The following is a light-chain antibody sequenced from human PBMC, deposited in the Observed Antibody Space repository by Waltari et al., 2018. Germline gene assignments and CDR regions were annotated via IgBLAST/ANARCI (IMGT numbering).Light chain of an antibody. CDR2: DAS. Sequence: EVVLTQSPATLSLSPGERATLSCRASQSVSNYLAWYQQKPGQGPRLLIPDASNRATGIPARFSGSGSGTDFTLTITSLEPEDFALYYCQQRYNWPSITFGQGTRLEIK. J-gene: IGKJ5*01. CDR3: QQRYNWPSIT. CDR1: QSVSNY. V-gene: IGKV3-11*01.